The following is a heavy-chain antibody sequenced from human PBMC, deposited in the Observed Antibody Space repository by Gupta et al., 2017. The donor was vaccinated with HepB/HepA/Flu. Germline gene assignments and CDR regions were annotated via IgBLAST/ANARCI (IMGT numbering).Heavy chain of an antibody. J-gene: IGHJ4*02. D-gene: IGHD3-22*01. CDR2: SNSDGSGT. V-gene: IGHV3-74*03. Sequence: EVQLVESGGDLVQPGGSLRLSCAVSGFNFSNYRMPWARQAPGKGLVWVSRSNSDGSGTTYADSVKGRFTISRDNAKNTLYLQMNSLRAEDTAVYYCARVGRPGGYYFLEYWGQGTLVTVSS. CDR3: ARVGRPGGYYFLEY. CDR1: GFNFSNYR.